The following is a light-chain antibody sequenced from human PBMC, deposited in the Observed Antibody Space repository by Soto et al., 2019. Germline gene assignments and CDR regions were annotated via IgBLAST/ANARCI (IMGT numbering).Light chain of an antibody. CDR2: GAS. V-gene: IGKV3-15*01. CDR3: HQYDDGPYT. Sequence: VMTQSPAILSVSPGERASLSCRASQSFSTNVAWYQQIPGQTPRLLIYGASTRATGIPVRFSGSGSGTEFTLTISSLQSEDFAVYYCHQYDDGPYTFGQGTKVDIK. J-gene: IGKJ2*01. CDR1: QSFSTN.